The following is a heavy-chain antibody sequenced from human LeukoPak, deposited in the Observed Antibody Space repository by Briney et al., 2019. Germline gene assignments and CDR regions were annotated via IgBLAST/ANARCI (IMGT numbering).Heavy chain of an antibody. D-gene: IGHD1-26*01. CDR3: AKETRGSYSDY. J-gene: IGHJ4*02. V-gene: IGHV3-30*02. CDR1: GFTFSRSG. CDR2: IRYDGTSK. Sequence: QPGGSLRLSCAASGFTFSRSGMHWVRQAPGKGLEWVAFIRYDGTSKYYADSVKGRFTISRDNSKNTVYLPMNSLRAEDTAVYYCAKETRGSYSDYWGQGTLVTVSP.